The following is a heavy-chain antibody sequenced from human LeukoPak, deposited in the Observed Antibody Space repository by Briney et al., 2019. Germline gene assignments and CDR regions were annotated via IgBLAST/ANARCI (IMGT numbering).Heavy chain of an antibody. V-gene: IGHV3-23*01. Sequence: GGSLRLSCAASGFTLISYAMSWVRQGPGKGLEWVSAISVSGNTYHADSVKGRFTISRDNAKNSPYLQMNSLRAEDTAVYYCARAGVDSRGYYQGFDYWGQGTLVTVSS. CDR1: GFTLISYA. CDR2: ISVSGNT. J-gene: IGHJ4*02. CDR3: ARAGVDSRGYYQGFDY. D-gene: IGHD3-22*01.